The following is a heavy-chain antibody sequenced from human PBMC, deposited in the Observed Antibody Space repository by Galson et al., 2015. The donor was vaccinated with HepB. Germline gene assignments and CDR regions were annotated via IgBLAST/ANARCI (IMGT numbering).Heavy chain of an antibody. Sequence: SVKVSCKASGYTFTSYYMHWVRQAPGQGLEWMGIINPSGGSTSYAQKFQGRVTMTRDTSTSTVYMELSSLRSEDTAVYYCARGALGYCSGGSCYSPVYWGQGTLVTVSS. CDR3: ARGALGYCSGGSCYSPVY. V-gene: IGHV1-46*01. D-gene: IGHD2-15*01. CDR2: INPSGGST. CDR1: GYTFTSYY. J-gene: IGHJ4*02.